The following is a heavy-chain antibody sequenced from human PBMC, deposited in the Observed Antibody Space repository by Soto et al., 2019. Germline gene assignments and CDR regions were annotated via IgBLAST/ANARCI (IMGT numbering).Heavy chain of an antibody. CDR2: IYLGDSDT. Sequence: GESLKISCQGSGYRFSTYWVGWVRQRPGKGLEWMGIIYLGDSDTKYSPSSEGQVTISADKSIDTAYLYWHTLKASDTATYFCARRKVGKAGSPFDYWGTGTQVTVSS. V-gene: IGHV5-51*01. J-gene: IGHJ4*02. D-gene: IGHD7-27*01. CDR1: GYRFSTYW. CDR3: ARRKVGKAGSPFDY.